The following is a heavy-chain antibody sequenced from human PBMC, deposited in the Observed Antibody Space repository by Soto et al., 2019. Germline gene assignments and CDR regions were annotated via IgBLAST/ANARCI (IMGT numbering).Heavy chain of an antibody. CDR3: ARGYDYVWGSYRADAFDI. Sequence: ASVEVSCKASRDTFTNYAIHCVLQARRERLEWMGWINAGNRTTEYSQKLQGRVIMPKDTSASTAYMELSSLTSEDTAVYYCARGYDYVWGSYRADAFDIWGQGTMVTVSS. J-gene: IGHJ3*02. D-gene: IGHD3-16*02. CDR2: INAGNRTT. CDR1: RDTFTNYA. V-gene: IGHV1-3*01.